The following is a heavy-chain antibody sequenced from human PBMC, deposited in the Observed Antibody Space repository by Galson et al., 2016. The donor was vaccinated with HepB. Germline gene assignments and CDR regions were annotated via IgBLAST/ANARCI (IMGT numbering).Heavy chain of an antibody. CDR2: TSYDGSSK. CDR1: GFMFRSFP. CDR3: AKDPAPFRFGDYHFDS. Sequence: SLRLSCAASGFMFRSFPMHWVRQAPGKGLEWMVVTSYDGSSKYSADSVQGRFTLSRDNSKNTLYLQMISVRPEDTAVYFCAKDPAPFRFGDYHFDSWGRGTLVTVSS. D-gene: IGHD3-10*01. J-gene: IGHJ4*02. V-gene: IGHV3-30*14.